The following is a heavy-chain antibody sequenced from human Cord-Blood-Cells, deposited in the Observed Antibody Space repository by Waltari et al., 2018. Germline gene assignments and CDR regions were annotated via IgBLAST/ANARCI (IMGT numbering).Heavy chain of an antibody. CDR3: ARGLYYYGSGSYNY. CDR2: IKHSGST. CDR1: GGSFSGYY. V-gene: IGHV4-34*01. D-gene: IGHD3-10*01. J-gene: IGHJ4*02. Sequence: QVQLQQWGAGLLKPSETLSLTCAVYGGSFSGYYWSWIRQPPGKGLEWIGEIKHSGSTNYNPSLKSRVTISVDTSKNQFSLKLSSVTAADTAVYYCARGLYYYGSGSYNYWGQGTLVTVSS.